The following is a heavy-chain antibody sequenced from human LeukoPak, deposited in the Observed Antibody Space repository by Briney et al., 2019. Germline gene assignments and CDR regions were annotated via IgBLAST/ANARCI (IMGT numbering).Heavy chain of an antibody. J-gene: IGHJ3*02. CDR1: GGSISSYY. V-gene: IGHV4-59*01. D-gene: IGHD3-10*01. CDR3: ARDAYYGNAFDI. CDR2: IYYSGST. Sequence: SETLSLTCTVSGGSISSYYWSWIRQPPGKGLEWIGYIYYSGSTNYNPSLKSRVTISVDTSKNQFSLKLSSVTAADTAVYYCARDAYYGNAFDIWGQGTMVTVSS.